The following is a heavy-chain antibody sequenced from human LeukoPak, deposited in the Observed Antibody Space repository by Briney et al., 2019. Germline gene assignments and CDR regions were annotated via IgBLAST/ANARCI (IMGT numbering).Heavy chain of an antibody. CDR1: GGSISSSSYY. V-gene: IGHV4-39*07. CDR3: AISSGYYFNDAFDI. D-gene: IGHD3-22*01. CDR2: IYYSGST. Sequence: PSETLSLTCTVSGGSISSSSYYWGWIRQPPGKGLEWIGSIYYSGSTYYNPSLKSRVTISVDTSKNQFSLKLSSVTAADTAVYYCAISSGYYFNDAFDIWGQGTMVTVSS. J-gene: IGHJ3*02.